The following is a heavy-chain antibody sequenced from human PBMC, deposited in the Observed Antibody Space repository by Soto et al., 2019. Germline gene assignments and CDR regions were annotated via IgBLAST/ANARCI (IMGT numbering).Heavy chain of an antibody. D-gene: IGHD4-4*01. J-gene: IGHJ6*02. CDR1: GCSISSSSYY. Sequence: QLQLQESGPGLVKPSETLSLTCTVSGCSISSSSYYWGWIRQPPGKGPEWMGSIYYSGSTYYNPALTGRVTMSVGTSQTQFSLKPSSVAAADTAVYYCSSLTRSIGPLAYSYYYGMDVWGQGTTVTVSS. V-gene: IGHV4-39*01. CDR3: SSLTRSIGPLAYSYYYGMDV. CDR2: IYYSGST.